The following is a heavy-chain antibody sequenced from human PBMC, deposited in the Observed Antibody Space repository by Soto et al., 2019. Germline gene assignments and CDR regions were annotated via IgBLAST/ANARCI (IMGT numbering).Heavy chain of an antibody. J-gene: IGHJ5*02. Sequence: QVQLVQSGAEVKKPGSSVKVSCKASGGTFSSYAISWVRQAPGQGLEWMGGIIPIFGTANYAQKFQGRVTITADEATSTAYMELSSLRSEDTAVYYCARDSLGDTAMVSGWFDPWGQGTLVTVSS. CDR2: IIPIFGTA. CDR1: GGTFSSYA. CDR3: ARDSLGDTAMVSGWFDP. D-gene: IGHD5-18*01. V-gene: IGHV1-69*12.